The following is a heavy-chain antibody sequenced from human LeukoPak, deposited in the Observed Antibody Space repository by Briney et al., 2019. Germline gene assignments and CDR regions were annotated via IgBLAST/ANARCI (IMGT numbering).Heavy chain of an antibody. CDR3: ARIAAAGPGY. CDR1: GGSISTYY. V-gene: IGHV4-59*12. J-gene: IGHJ4*02. D-gene: IGHD6-13*01. Sequence: PSETLSLTCSVSGGSISTYYWTWIRQPPRKGLEWIGYIYYSGSTQYNPSLKSRVTISVDTSKNQFSLKLSSVTAADTAVYYCARIAAAGPGYWGQGTLVTVSS. CDR2: IYYSGST.